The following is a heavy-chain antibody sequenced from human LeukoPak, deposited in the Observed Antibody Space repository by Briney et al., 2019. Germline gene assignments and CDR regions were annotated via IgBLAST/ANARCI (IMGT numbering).Heavy chain of an antibody. J-gene: IGHJ4*02. Sequence: GGSLRLSCAASGFTFSSYGMHWVRQAPGKGLEWVAIIWYDGSNKYYADSVKGRFTISRDNSKNTLFLQMNSLRAEDTAVYYCAKDEGIAAAWGQGTLVTVSS. V-gene: IGHV3-33*06. D-gene: IGHD6-13*01. CDR1: GFTFSSYG. CDR3: AKDEGIAAA. CDR2: IWYDGSNK.